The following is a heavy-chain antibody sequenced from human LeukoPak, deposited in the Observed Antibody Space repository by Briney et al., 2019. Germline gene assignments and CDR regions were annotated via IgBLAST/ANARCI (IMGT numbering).Heavy chain of an antibody. J-gene: IGHJ4*02. CDR2: ISGSGGSTI. V-gene: IGHV3-23*01. Sequence: GGSLRLSCAASGFTFSSYAMSWVRQAPGKGLEWVSAISGSGGSTIYYADSVKGRFTISRDNAKNSVFLQMNSLRAEDTAVYYCAREPRCSSCSHEYWGQGILVTVSS. CDR3: AREPRCSSCSHEY. D-gene: IGHD6-13*01. CDR1: GFTFSSYA.